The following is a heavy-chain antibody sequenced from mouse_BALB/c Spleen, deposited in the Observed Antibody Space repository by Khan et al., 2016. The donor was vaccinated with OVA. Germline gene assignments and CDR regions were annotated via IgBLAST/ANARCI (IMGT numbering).Heavy chain of an antibody. D-gene: IGHD2-14*01. J-gene: IGHJ4*01. V-gene: IGHV2-6-4*01. CDR3: ARAYYRYDGYYAMDY. CDR1: GFSLSRYN. CDR2: IWGGGGT. Sequence: VQLQQSGPGLVAPSQSLSITCTVSGFSLSRYNIHWVRQPPGKGLEWLGMIWGGGGTDYNSTLKIRLSISKDNSKSQVFLKMNSLQTDDTAIYFCARAYYRYDGYYAMDYWGQGTSVTVS.